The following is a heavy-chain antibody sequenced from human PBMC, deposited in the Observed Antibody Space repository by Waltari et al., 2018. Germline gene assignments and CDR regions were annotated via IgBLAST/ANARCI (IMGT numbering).Heavy chain of an antibody. D-gene: IGHD3-10*01. Sequence: QVQLVQSGAEVKKPGSSVKVSCKASGGTFSSYAISWVRQAPGQGLEWMGGIIPILGRANYAQKFQGRVTITADESTSTAYMELSSLRSEDTAVYYCARDVITMVQGVTQTLGDYWGQGTLVTVSS. V-gene: IGHV1-69*11. J-gene: IGHJ4*02. CDR2: IIPILGRA. CDR1: GGTFSSYA. CDR3: ARDVITMVQGVTQTLGDY.